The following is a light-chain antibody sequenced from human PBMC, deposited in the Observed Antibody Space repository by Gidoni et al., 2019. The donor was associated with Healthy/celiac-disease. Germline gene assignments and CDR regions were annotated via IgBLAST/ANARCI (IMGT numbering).Light chain of an antibody. CDR2: LGS. CDR3: MQALQTPCS. V-gene: IGKV2-28*01. J-gene: IGKJ2*04. CDR1: QSLLHSNGYNY. Sequence: DIVMTQSPLSLPVTPGEPASISCRSSQSLLHSNGYNYLDWYLQKPGQSPQLLIYLGSNRASGVPERFSGRGSGTDFTLKSSRVEAEDVGVYYCMQALQTPCSFGQGTKLEIK.